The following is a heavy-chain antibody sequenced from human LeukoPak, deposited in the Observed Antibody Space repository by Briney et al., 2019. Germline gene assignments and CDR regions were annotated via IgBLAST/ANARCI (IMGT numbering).Heavy chain of an antibody. CDR1: GYTFIDYY. CDR3: AKGWVAYDMLTGDY. V-gene: IGHV1-2*02. D-gene: IGHD3-9*01. Sequence: RASVKVSCKASGYTFIDYYMHWVRQAPGQGLEWMGWINPMSGDTNYAQKFQGRVTMTRGPSSSTAYMELSRLRSDDPAVYSWAKGWVAYDMLTGDYWGQGTMVTVSS. J-gene: IGHJ4*02. CDR2: INPMSGDT.